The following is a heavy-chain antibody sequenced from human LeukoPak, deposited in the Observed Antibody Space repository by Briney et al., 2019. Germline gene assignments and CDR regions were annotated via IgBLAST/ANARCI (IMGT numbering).Heavy chain of an antibody. CDR3: ASTNLVVPAATPFDY. J-gene: IGHJ4*02. V-gene: IGHV4-30-4*01. CDR1: GGSISSGDYY. CDR2: IYYSGST. D-gene: IGHD2-2*01. Sequence: SETLSLTCTVSGGSISSGDYYWSWIRQPPGKGLEWIGYIYYSGSTYYNPSLKSRVTISVDTSKNQFSLKLSSVTAADTAVYYCASTNLVVPAATPFDYWGQGTLVTVSS.